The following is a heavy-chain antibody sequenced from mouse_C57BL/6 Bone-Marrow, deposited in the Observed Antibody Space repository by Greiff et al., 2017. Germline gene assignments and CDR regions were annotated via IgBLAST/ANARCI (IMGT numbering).Heavy chain of an antibody. Sequence: QVQLQQSGAELVRPGTSVKVSCKASGYAFTNYLIEWVKQRPGQGLEWIGVINPGSGGTNYNEKFKGKATLTADKSYSTAYMQLSSLTSEDSAVYFCARFYPEPDYWGQGTTLTVSS. V-gene: IGHV1-54*01. CDR3: ARFYPEPDY. CDR2: INPGSGGT. CDR1: GYAFTNYL. J-gene: IGHJ2*01. D-gene: IGHD2-3*01.